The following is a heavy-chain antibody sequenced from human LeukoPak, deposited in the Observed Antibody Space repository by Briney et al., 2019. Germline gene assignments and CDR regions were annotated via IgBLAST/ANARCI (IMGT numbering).Heavy chain of an antibody. D-gene: IGHD2-21*02. CDR2: IYYSGST. CDR1: GGCISSSSYY. Sequence: SETLPLTCTVSGGCISSSSYYWGWIRQPPGKGLEWIVDIYYSGSTNYNPSLKSRVTVSVDTSRNQFSLKLSSVTAADTAVYYCARHVPSGLRIVVVTSDWYFDLWGRGTLVTVSS. V-gene: IGHV4-39*01. J-gene: IGHJ2*01. CDR3: ARHVPSGLRIVVVTSDWYFDL.